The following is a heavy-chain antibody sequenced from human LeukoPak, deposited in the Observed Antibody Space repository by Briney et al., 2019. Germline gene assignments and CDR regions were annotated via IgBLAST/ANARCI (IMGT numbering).Heavy chain of an antibody. Sequence: GXXRLSCAASGFAFSTFGMHWVRQAPGKGLEWVAYISYDGTIKDQADSVKGRFTISRDNSKNTLYLQMSSLRGDDTAVYYCAKRIASISGGSCLDYWGQGTLVTVSS. J-gene: IGHJ4*02. V-gene: IGHV3-30*18. CDR1: GFAFSTFG. D-gene: IGHD2-15*01. CDR2: ISYDGTIK. CDR3: AKRIASISGGSCLDY.